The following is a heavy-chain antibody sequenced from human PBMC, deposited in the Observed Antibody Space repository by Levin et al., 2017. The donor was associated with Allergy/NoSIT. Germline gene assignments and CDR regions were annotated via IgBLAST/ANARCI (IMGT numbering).Heavy chain of an antibody. D-gene: IGHD3-10*01. J-gene: IGHJ2*01. Sequence: SCAGSGFTFSGHDMHWVRQVTGGGLEWVSAIVPAGGTVYSDSVKGRFTTSRENAKDSVYLQMNSLRVEDTAVYYCVRELGEDGFWYFDLWGRGTLVTVSS. V-gene: IGHV3-13*01. CDR3: VRELGEDGFWYFDL. CDR2: IVPAGGT. CDR1: GFTFSGHD.